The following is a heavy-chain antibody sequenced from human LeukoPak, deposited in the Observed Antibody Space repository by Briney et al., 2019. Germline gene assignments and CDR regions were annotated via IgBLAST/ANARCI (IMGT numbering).Heavy chain of an antibody. D-gene: IGHD4-17*01. CDR3: AKGYTVTYYFDY. J-gene: IGHJ4*02. CDR2: ISGSGGST. V-gene: IGHV3-23*01. Sequence: GGSLRLSCAASGFTFSSYGMHWVRQAPGKGLEWVSAISGSGGSTYYADSVKGRFTISRDNSKNTLYLQMNSLRAEDTAVYYCAKGYTVTYYFDYWGQGTLVTVSS. CDR1: GFTFSSYG.